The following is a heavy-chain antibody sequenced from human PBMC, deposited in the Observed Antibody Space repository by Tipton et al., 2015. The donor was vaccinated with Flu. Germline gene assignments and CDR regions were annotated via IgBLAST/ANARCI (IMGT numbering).Heavy chain of an antibody. D-gene: IGHD3-3*01. J-gene: IGHJ5*02. Sequence: QLMQSGAEVKKPGASVKVSCKASGYTFTSYDINWVRQATGQGLEWMGWMNPNSGNTGYAQKFQGRVTMTRNTSISTAYMELSSLRSEDTAVYYCARLGYDFWSGYSNWFDPWGQGTLVTGSS. CDR1: GYTFTSYD. V-gene: IGHV1-8*01. CDR3: ARLGYDFWSGYSNWFDP. CDR2: MNPNSGNT.